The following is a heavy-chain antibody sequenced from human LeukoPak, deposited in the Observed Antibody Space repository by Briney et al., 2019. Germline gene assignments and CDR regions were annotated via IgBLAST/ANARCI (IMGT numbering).Heavy chain of an antibody. Sequence: GGSLRLSCAASGFTFSNYWMHWVRQAPGKGLVRVSSITGSGNTYSADSVKGRFTISRDNSKNTLYLQMNGLRAEDTAVYYCASGGVLWFGELLTYYHGMDVWGQGTTVTVSS. J-gene: IGHJ6*02. V-gene: IGHV3-66*01. CDR3: ASGGVLWFGELLTYYHGMDV. CDR2: ITGSGNT. CDR1: GFTFSNYW. D-gene: IGHD3-10*01.